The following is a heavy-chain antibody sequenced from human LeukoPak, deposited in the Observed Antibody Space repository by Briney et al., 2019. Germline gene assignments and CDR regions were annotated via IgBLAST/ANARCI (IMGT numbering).Heavy chain of an antibody. D-gene: IGHD3-10*01. J-gene: IGHJ4*02. CDR3: AGGPSSAGYFDY. V-gene: IGHV3-21*01. CDR1: GFTFSSYS. Sequence: GGSLRLSCAASGFTFSSYSMNWVRQAPGKGLEWVSSISSSSSYIYYADSVKGRFTISRDNAKNSLYLQMNSLRAEDTAVYYCAGGPSSAGYFDYWGQGTLVTVSS. CDR2: ISSSSSYI.